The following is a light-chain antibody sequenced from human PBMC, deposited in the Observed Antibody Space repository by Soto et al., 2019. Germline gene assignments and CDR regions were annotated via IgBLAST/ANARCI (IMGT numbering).Light chain of an antibody. CDR1: QSVSSN. V-gene: IGKV3-15*01. Sequence: EIVMTQSPATLSVSPGERATLSCRASQSVSSNLAWYQKKPGQAPRLLIYGASTRATGIPASFSGSGSATEFTLTISSLQSGDFAVYYCQQYNIWPPWTFGQGTKVDIK. J-gene: IGKJ1*01. CDR3: QQYNIWPPWT. CDR2: GAS.